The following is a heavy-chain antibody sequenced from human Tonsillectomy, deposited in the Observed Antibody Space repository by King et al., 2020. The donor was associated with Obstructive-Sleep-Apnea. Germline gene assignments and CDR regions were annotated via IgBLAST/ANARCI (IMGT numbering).Heavy chain of an antibody. CDR2: ICYSGST. J-gene: IGHJ3*02. D-gene: IGHD3-22*01. CDR1: GGSISSSSYY. V-gene: IGHV4-39*07. CDR3: ARDEERYCDGSGLCAFDI. Sequence: LQLQESGPGLVKPSETLSLTCTVSGGSISSSSYYWGWIRQPPGKGLEWIGSICYSGSTYYNQSPKSRVTISVDTSKNQFSLKLSSVTAADTAVDYCARDEERYCDGSGLCAFDIWGQGTMVTVSS.